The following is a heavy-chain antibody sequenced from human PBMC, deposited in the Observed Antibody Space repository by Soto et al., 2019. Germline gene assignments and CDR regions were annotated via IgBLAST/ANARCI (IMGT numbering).Heavy chain of an antibody. CDR1: GFTFGVST. D-gene: IGHD3-10*01. CDR3: ARSGYYSGSGRYYFGRDFDY. CDR2: IEGKAYGGTT. Sequence: GGSLRLSCPASGFTFGVSTMNWVRQAPGKGLEWVGCIEGKAYGGTTEYAASVIGRFSISRDDSKSVAYLQMNSLKTEDTAVYYCARSGYYSGSGRYYFGRDFDYWGQGTLVTVAS. J-gene: IGHJ4*02. V-gene: IGHV3-49*04.